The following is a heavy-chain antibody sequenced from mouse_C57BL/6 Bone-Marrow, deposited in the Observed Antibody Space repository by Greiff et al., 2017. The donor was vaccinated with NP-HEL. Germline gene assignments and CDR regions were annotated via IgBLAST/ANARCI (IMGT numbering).Heavy chain of an antibody. CDR1: GFTFSSYG. V-gene: IGHV5-6*01. J-gene: IGHJ4*01. CDR3: ARHNGSYYYAMDD. D-gene: IGHD1-1*01. Sequence: EVKLVESGGDLVKPGGSLKLSCAASGFTFSSYGMSWVRQTPDKRLEWVATISSGGSYTYYPDSVKGRFTISRDNAKNTLYLQMSSLKSEDTAMYYCARHNGSYYYAMDDWGQGTSVTVSS. CDR2: ISSGGSYT.